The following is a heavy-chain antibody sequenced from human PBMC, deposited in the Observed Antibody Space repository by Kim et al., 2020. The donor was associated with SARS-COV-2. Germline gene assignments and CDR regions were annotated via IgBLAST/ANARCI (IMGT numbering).Heavy chain of an antibody. CDR2: FDPEDGET. Sequence: ASVKVSCKVSGYTLTELSMHWVRQAPGKGLEWMGGFDPEDGETIYAQKFQGRVTMTEDTSTDTAYMELSSLRSEDTAVYYCATNYYDSSGYYGVAFDIWGQGTMVTVSS. V-gene: IGHV1-24*01. CDR3: ATNYYDSSGYYGVAFDI. CDR1: GYTLTELS. D-gene: IGHD3-22*01. J-gene: IGHJ3*02.